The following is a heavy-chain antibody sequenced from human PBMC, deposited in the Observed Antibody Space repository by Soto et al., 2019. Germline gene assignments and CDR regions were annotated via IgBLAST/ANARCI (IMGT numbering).Heavy chain of an antibody. V-gene: IGHV3-33*01. J-gene: IGHJ4*02. CDR2: VWFDGSIQ. Sequence: GSLRLSCVASGFTFSDYGIHWVRQAPDKGLEWVAVVWFDGSIQYYGDSVKGRFTISRDNSNNTVDLQMNNLRAEDTAVYYCARVDFGGNSYYFDYWGQGTPVTVSS. D-gene: IGHD1-7*01. CDR3: ARVDFGGNSYYFDY. CDR1: GFTFSDYG.